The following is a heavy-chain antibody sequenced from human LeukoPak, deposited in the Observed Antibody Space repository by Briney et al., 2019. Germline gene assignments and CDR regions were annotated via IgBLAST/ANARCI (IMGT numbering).Heavy chain of an antibody. Sequence: PGGSLRLSCVVSGLPDNFNYMAWVRQAPGKGLECVSFIYGGGLTYYADSVKGRFTISRDNSKNTLYLQMNSLRAEDTAVYYCARVVHYDSSGYSDYWGQGTLVTVSS. CDR3: ARVVHYDSSGYSDY. CDR2: IYGGGLT. CDR1: GLPDNFNY. V-gene: IGHV3-53*01. J-gene: IGHJ4*02. D-gene: IGHD3-22*01.